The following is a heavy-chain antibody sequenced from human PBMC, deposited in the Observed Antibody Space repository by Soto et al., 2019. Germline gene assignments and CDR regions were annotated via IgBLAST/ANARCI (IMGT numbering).Heavy chain of an antibody. CDR2: IYPGDSDT. D-gene: IGHD2-21*01. Sequence: GEPMKISCKGSGYSFTSYWIGWVRQMPGKGLEWMGIIYPGDSDTRYSPSFQGQVTISADKSISTAYLQWSSLKASDTAMYYCARLGPLPPPHGAFDIWGQGTMVTVSS. CDR3: ARLGPLPPPHGAFDI. CDR1: GYSFTSYW. V-gene: IGHV5-51*01. J-gene: IGHJ3*02.